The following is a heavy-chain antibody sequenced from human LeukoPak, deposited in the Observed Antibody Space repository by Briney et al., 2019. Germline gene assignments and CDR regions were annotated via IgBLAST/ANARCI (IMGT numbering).Heavy chain of an antibody. CDR3: ARAPPVAPYYYDSSGYYYFDY. V-gene: IGHV3-33*01. CDR1: GFTFSSYG. D-gene: IGHD3-22*01. CDR2: IWYDGSNK. Sequence: QPGGSLRLSCAASGFTFSSYGMHWVRQAPGKGLEWVAVIWYDGSNKYYADSVEGRFTISRDNSKSTLYLQMNSLRAEDTAVYYCARAPPVAPYYYDSSGYYYFDYWGQGTLVTVSS. J-gene: IGHJ4*02.